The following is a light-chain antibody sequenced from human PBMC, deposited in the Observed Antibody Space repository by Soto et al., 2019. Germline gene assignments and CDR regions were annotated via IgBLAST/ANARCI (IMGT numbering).Light chain of an antibody. CDR2: GTS. Sequence: EVVMRQSPATLSVSPGETATLSCRASQTVGTNFLAWYQQKPGQAPRLLMFGTSNRATDIPDRFGGSGSGTDFTLTISRLEPEDVAVYYCQHYSRTLPWTFGQGTKV. CDR1: QTVGTNF. J-gene: IGKJ1*01. CDR3: QHYSRTLPWT. V-gene: IGKV3-20*01.